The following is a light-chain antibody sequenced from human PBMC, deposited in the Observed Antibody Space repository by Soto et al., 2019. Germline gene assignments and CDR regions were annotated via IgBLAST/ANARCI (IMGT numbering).Light chain of an antibody. CDR2: DVT. V-gene: IGLV2-14*01. CDR3: SSYTSSSSYV. J-gene: IGLJ1*01. Sequence: QSVLTQPASVSGSPGQSIAISCTGTSSDVGAYNSVSWYQQYPGKAPKLMIHDVTNRPLGVSDRFSGSKSGNTASLTISGLQAEDEADYYCSSYTSSSSYVFGSGTKVTVL. CDR1: SSDVGAYNS.